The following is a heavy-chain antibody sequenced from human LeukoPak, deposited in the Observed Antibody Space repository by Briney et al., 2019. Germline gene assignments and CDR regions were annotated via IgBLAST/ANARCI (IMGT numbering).Heavy chain of an antibody. V-gene: IGHV3-20*04. Sequence: PGGSLRLPGAASGFTFDDYGMSWVRQAPGKGLEWVSSINWNGGGTGYADSVKGRFTISRDNAKNSLYLQIKSLRAEDTALYYCARWGNYYDRSGSYFHHWGQGSLVTVSS. CDR2: INWNGGGT. CDR1: GFTFDDYG. CDR3: ARWGNYYDRSGSYFHH. J-gene: IGHJ1*01. D-gene: IGHD3-22*01.